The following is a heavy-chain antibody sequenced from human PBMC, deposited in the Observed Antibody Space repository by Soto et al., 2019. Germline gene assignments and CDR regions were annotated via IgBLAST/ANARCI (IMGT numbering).Heavy chain of an antibody. D-gene: IGHD7-27*01. Sequence: VQLLESGGGLVQPGGSLRLSCAASGFTFSVFAMSWVRQAPGKGLELVSTISGRGENTYYADSVKGRFTISGDNSKNTLNLQMNSLRGEDTAVYYCAKDRGTGDYGVNAVDIWGQGTMVTVAS. CDR3: AKDRGTGDYGVNAVDI. CDR2: ISGRGENT. V-gene: IGHV3-23*01. J-gene: IGHJ3*02. CDR1: GFTFSVFA.